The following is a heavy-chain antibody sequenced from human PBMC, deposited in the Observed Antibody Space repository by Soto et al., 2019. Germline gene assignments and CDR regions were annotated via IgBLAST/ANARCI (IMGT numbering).Heavy chain of an antibody. D-gene: IGHD6-19*01. CDR1: GYTFTSYA. Sequence: ASVKVSCKASGYTFTSYAMHWVRQAPGQRLEWMGWINAGNGNTKYSQKFQGRVTITRDTSASTAYMELSSLRSEDTAVYYCARVLYSSGLDPTDDYWGQGTLVTVSS. CDR2: INAGNGNT. J-gene: IGHJ4*02. CDR3: ARVLYSSGLDPTDDY. V-gene: IGHV1-3*01.